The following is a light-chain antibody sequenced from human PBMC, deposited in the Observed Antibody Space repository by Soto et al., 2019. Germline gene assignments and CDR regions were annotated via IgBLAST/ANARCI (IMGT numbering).Light chain of an antibody. CDR1: SSNIGTKT. V-gene: IGLV1-44*01. J-gene: IGLJ1*01. CDR3: AAWDDSLNGYV. CDR2: RNT. Sequence: QSALPQPPSASGTPGQRVTLSCSGSSSNIGTKTVNWYQQVPGTAPKLLIYRNTQRPAGVPDRFSGSKSGTSASLAISGLQSEDEADYFCAAWDDSLNGYVFGSGTKVTV.